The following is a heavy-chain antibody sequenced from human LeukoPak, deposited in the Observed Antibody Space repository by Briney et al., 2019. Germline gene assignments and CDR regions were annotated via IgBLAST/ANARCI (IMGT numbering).Heavy chain of an antibody. Sequence: GGSLRLSCAASGFTFSRYVMHWVRQAPGKGLEWVAVISYDGGNKYYADSVKGRFSISRDNSKNTMYLQMNSLRDEDTALYYCARPYCGGDCYSFLDAFDIWGQGTMVTVSS. D-gene: IGHD2-21*02. CDR3: ARPYCGGDCYSFLDAFDI. CDR1: GFTFSRYV. CDR2: ISYDGGNK. V-gene: IGHV3-30-3*01. J-gene: IGHJ3*02.